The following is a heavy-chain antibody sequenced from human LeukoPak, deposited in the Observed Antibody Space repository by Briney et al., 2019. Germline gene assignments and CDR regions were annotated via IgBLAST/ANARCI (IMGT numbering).Heavy chain of an antibody. CDR3: VAVLVPAAFWHFDV. J-gene: IGHJ2*01. CDR2: INWNSGSK. CDR1: GFTFDDYA. V-gene: IGHV3-9*01. D-gene: IGHD2-2*01. Sequence: GGSLRLSCAASGFTFDDYAMHWVRQAPGKGLAWVSGINWNSGSKAYADSVKGRFTISRDNSKSTLYLQIDSLRPEDTAVYYCVAVLVPAAFWHFDVWGRGTQVTVSS.